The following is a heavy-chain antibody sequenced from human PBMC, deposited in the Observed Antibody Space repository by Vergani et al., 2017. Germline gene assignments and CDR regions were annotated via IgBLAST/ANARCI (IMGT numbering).Heavy chain of an antibody. Sequence: QVQLQESGPGLVKPSETLSLTCTVSGGSLSSYYWSWIRQPPGKGLEWIGYIYYSGSTNYNPSLKSRVTISVDTSKTQFSLKLSSVTAADTAVYYCAASARSSGGCIDYWGQGTLVTVSS. CDR1: GGSLSSYY. CDR3: AASARSSGGCIDY. D-gene: IGHD2-15*01. CDR2: IYYSGST. V-gene: IGHV4-59*08. J-gene: IGHJ4*02.